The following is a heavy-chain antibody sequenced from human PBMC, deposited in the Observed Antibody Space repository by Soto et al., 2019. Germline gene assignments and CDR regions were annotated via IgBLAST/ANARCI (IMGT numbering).Heavy chain of an antibody. J-gene: IGHJ4*02. D-gene: IGHD1-26*01. CDR1: GYTFTVYY. V-gene: IGHV1-2*02. Sequence: QVQLVQSGAEVKKPGASVNVSCKASGYTFTVYYMHWVRQAPGQGLEWMGWINPKSGRTMYPQKFQGRVTMTWDTSISTAYMALTMLRSDDTAVYYCARDLAKGGGSAGFDYWVQGTLVTVSS. CDR2: INPKSGRT. CDR3: ARDLAKGGGSAGFDY.